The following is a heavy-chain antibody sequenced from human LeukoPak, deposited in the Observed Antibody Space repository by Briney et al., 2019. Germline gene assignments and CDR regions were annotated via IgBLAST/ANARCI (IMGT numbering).Heavy chain of an antibody. CDR3: ARSYSDYDYFNNWFDP. Sequence: SGPTLVNPTQTLTLTCTLSGFSLSTSGVGVGWIRQPPGKALEWLALIYWNDDKRYSPSLKSRLTISKDTSKNQVVLTMTNMDPVDTATYYCARSYSDYDYFNNWFDPWGQGTLVTVSS. V-gene: IGHV2-5*01. J-gene: IGHJ5*02. CDR1: GFSLSTSGVG. D-gene: IGHD5-12*01. CDR2: IYWNDDK.